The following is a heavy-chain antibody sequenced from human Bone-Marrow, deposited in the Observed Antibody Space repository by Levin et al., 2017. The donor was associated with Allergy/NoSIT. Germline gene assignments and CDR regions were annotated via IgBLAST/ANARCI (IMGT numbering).Heavy chain of an antibody. V-gene: IGHV3-11*01. J-gene: IGHJ3*02. CDR3: ASITTLGYCSGGSCYRNAFDI. Sequence: GGSLRLSCAASGFTFSDYYMSWIRQAPGKGLEWVSYISSSGSTIYYADSVKGRFTISRDNAKNSLYLQMNSLRAEDTAVYYCASITTLGYCSGGSCYRNAFDIWGQGTMVTVSS. D-gene: IGHD2-15*01. CDR1: GFTFSDYY. CDR2: ISSSGSTI.